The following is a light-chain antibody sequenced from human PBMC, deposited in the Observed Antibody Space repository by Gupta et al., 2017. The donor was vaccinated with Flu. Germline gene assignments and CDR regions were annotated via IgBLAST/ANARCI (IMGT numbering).Light chain of an antibody. V-gene: IGLV2-8*01. Sequence: QSALTQPPSASGSPGQSVTISCTGTSSDVGGYNYVSWYQQHPGKAPKLIIYEVNKRPSGVPDRFSDSKSGNTASLTVSGLLAEDEADYYCCSYGGSKFFGGGTKLTVL. CDR1: SSDVGGYNY. CDR2: EVN. J-gene: IGLJ2*01. CDR3: CSYGGSKF.